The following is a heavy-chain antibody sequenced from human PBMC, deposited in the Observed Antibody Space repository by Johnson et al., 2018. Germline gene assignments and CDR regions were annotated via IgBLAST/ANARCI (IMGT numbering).Heavy chain of an antibody. D-gene: IGHD3-9*01. J-gene: IGHJ3*02. CDR1: GFTFGDYA. V-gene: IGHV3-49*03. CDR3: TREPLGDYDIFQYPRDAFDI. Sequence: EVQLVESGGGLVQPGRSLRLSCTASGFTFGDYAMSWFRQAPGKGLEWVGFIRSKAYGGTTEYAASVKGRFPISRDDSKSIAYLQMNSLKTEDKAVYYCTREPLGDYDIFQYPRDAFDIWGQGTMVTVSS. CDR2: IRSKAYGGTT.